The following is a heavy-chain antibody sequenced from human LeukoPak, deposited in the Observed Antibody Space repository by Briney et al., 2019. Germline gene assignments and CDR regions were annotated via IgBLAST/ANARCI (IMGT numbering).Heavy chain of an antibody. Sequence: PGGSLRLSCAVSGFTFTDTYMTWIRQAPGKGLESLSYISPSGTDISYADSVKGRFTISRDNAKNSLYLQMNSLKSEDTAVYYCVTEVSGSFPTWGQGTLVTVSS. CDR1: GFTFTDTY. V-gene: IGHV3-11*01. CDR3: VTEVSGSFPT. CDR2: ISPSGTDI. D-gene: IGHD1-26*01. J-gene: IGHJ4*02.